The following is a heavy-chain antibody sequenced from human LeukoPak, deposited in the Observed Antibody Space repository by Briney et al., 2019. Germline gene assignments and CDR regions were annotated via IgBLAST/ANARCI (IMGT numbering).Heavy chain of an antibody. V-gene: IGHV4-59*01. CDR3: AANMYYYDSSGYPEINWFDP. J-gene: IGHJ5*02. CDR2: IYYSGST. D-gene: IGHD3-22*01. Sequence: ASETLSLTCTVSGGSISSYYWSWIRQPPGKGLEWIGSIYYSGSTNYNPSLKSRVTISVDTSKNQFSLKLSSVTAADTAVYYCAANMYYYDSSGYPEINWFDPWGQGTLVTVSS. CDR1: GGSISSYY.